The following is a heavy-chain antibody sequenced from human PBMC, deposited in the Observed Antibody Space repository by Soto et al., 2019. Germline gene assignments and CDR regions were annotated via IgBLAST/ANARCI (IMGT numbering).Heavy chain of an antibody. J-gene: IGHJ3*02. CDR1: GGSISSGGYY. D-gene: IGHD2-2*01. V-gene: IGHV4-31*03. CDR3: ARSGYCSSTSCYGAAFDI. Sequence: SETLSLTCTVSGGSISSGGYYWSWIRQHPGKGLEWIGYIYYSGSTYYNPSLKSRVTISVDTSKNQFSLKLSSVTAADTAVYYCARSGYCSSTSCYGAAFDIWGQGTMVTVSS. CDR2: IYYSGST.